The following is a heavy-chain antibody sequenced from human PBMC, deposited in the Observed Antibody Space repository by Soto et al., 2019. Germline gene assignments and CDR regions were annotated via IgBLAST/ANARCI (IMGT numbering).Heavy chain of an antibody. J-gene: IGHJ5*02. V-gene: IGHV4-59*08. Sequence: SETLSLTCTVSGGSISSYYWSWIRQPPGKGLEWIGYIYYSGSTNYNPSLKSRVTISVDTSKNQLSLKLSSVPAADTAVYYCARPSHSGGPWWWFDPWGKGTLVTVSS. D-gene: IGHD1-26*01. CDR2: IYYSGST. CDR1: GGSISSYY. CDR3: ARPSHSGGPWWWFDP.